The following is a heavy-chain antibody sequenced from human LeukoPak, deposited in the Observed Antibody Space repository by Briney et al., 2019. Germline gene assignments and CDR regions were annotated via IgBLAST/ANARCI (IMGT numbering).Heavy chain of an antibody. CDR3: ARGGKGPVSYYYYMDV. J-gene: IGHJ6*03. CDR1: GYSISSGYY. CDR2: IYHSGST. V-gene: IGHV4-38-2*02. D-gene: IGHD1-14*01. Sequence: SETLSLTCTVSGYSISSGYYWGWIRQPPGKGLEWIGSIYHSGSTYYNPSLKSRVTISVDTSKNRFSLKLSSVTAADTAVYYCARGGKGPVSYYYYMDVWGKGTTVTVSS.